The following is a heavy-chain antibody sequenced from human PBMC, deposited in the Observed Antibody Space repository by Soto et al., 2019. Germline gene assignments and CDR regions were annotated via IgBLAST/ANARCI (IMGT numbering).Heavy chain of an antibody. J-gene: IGHJ6*02. CDR3: AREAIVVVTYYNCDMEV. CDR2: IIPIFGTA. Sequence: ASVKVSCKASGGTFSSYAISWVRQAPGQGLEWMGGIIPIFGTANYAQKFQGRVTITADESTSTAYMELSSLRSEDTAVYYCAREAIVVVTYYNCDMEVWDQGTTVTVSS. CDR1: GGTFSSYA. D-gene: IGHD3-22*01. V-gene: IGHV1-69*13.